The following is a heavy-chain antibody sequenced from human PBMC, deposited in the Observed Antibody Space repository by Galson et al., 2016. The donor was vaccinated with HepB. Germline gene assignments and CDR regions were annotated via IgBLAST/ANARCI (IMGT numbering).Heavy chain of an antibody. CDR1: GFTFTTHT. V-gene: IGHV3-30-3*01. CDR3: AREWELGGYFDY. Sequence: SLRLSCAASGFTFTTHTMNWVRQAPGKGLEWVAVLSHDGVTKFYADSVRARFTISRDKSKTTVYLQMDGLSAEDTAVYYCAREWELGGYFDYWGQGTLVTVSS. D-gene: IGHD1-26*01. CDR2: LSHDGVTK. J-gene: IGHJ4*02.